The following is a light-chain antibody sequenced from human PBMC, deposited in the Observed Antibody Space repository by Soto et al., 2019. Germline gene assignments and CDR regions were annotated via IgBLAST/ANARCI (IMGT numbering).Light chain of an antibody. CDR3: QHYNNWPPDT. CDR2: GAS. J-gene: IGKJ2*01. Sequence: EIVMTQSPATLSVSPGERATLSCRASQSVSTNLAWYQQKPGQAPRLLIYGASTRATGIPARFSGSGSGTEFTLTVSSLQPEDFAVYYCQHYNNWPPDTFGQGTKLEIK. CDR1: QSVSTN. V-gene: IGKV3-15*01.